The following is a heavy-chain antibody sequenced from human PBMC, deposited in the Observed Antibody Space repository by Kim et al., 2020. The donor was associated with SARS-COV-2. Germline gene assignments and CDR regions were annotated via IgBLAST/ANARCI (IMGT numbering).Heavy chain of an antibody. CDR1: GFTLSSYW. CDR3: ARYSSSSLVDY. D-gene: IGHD6-6*01. V-gene: IGHV3-74*01. Sequence: GGSLRLSCAASGFTLSSYWMHWVRQAPGKGLVWVSRINTDESSTVSADSVKGRFTISRDNAKNTLYLQMNSLRVEATAVHYCARYSSSSLVDYWGQGTLV. J-gene: IGHJ4*02. CDR2: INTDESST.